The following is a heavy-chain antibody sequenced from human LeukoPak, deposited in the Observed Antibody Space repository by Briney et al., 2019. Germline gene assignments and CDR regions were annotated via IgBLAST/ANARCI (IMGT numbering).Heavy chain of an antibody. D-gene: IGHD1-26*01. J-gene: IGHJ4*02. CDR3: ARVGFPSRWEGGFDY. CDR2: IYTSGST. CDR1: GGSSSSYY. Sequence: KPSETLSLTRTASGGSSSSYYWSWIRQPAGKGLEWIGRIYTSGSTNYNPFLKSRVTMSVDTSKNQFSLKLSSVTAADTAVYYCARVGFPSRWEGGFDYWGQGTLVTVSS. V-gene: IGHV4-4*07.